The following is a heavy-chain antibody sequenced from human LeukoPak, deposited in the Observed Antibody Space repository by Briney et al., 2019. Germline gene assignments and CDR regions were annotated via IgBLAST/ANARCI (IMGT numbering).Heavy chain of an antibody. D-gene: IGHD1-26*01. V-gene: IGHV4-31*03. CDR2: IHYSGST. J-gene: IGHJ4*02. CDR3: ARFSPWALPVY. CDR1: GGSMSRSGFY. Sequence: PSQTLSHTCTLSGGSMSRSGFYWPWIRQHPGKGLEWIGYIHYSGSTYYNPSLKSRVNISVDTSKNQFSLKLSSVTAADTAVYYCARFSPWALPVYWGGGTLVTVSS.